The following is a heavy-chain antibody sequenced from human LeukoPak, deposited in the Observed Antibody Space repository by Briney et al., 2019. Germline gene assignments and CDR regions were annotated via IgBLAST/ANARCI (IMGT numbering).Heavy chain of an antibody. CDR3: ARGVVRGVIARSAYGMDV. J-gene: IGHJ6*02. CDR2: IYYSGST. Sequence: SETLSLTCTVSGGSISSYYWSWIRQPPGKGLEWIGYIYYSGSTDYNPSLKSRVTISVDTSKNQFSLKLSSVTAADTAVYYCARGVVRGVIARSAYGMDVWGQGTTVTVSS. D-gene: IGHD3-10*01. V-gene: IGHV4-59*12. CDR1: GGSISSYY.